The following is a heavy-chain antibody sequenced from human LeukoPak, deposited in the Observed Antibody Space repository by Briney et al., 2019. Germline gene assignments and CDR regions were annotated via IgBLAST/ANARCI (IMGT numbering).Heavy chain of an antibody. J-gene: IGHJ4*02. V-gene: IGHV3-30*03. D-gene: IGHD6-13*01. Sequence: EGSLRLSSAASGFTFSSYGMHWVRQAPGKGLEWVAVISYDGSNKYYADSVKGRFTISRDNSKNTLYLQMNSLRAEDTAVYYCATERIAAAGTGVDYWGQGTLVTVSS. CDR2: ISYDGSNK. CDR1: GFTFSSYG. CDR3: ATERIAAAGTGVDY.